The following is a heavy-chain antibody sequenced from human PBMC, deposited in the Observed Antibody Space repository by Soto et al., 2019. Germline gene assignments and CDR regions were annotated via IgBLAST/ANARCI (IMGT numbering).Heavy chain of an antibody. Sequence: QVQLVQSGAEVKKPGSSVKVSCKASGGTFSSYAISWVRQAPGQGLEWMGGIIPIFGTANYAQKFQGRVTITADESTSTAYMELSSLRSEDTAVYYCARGDPMVRGVIIHYYYYGMDVWGQGTTVTVSS. CDR2: IIPIFGTA. CDR1: GGTFSSYA. V-gene: IGHV1-69*01. D-gene: IGHD3-10*01. J-gene: IGHJ6*02. CDR3: ARGDPMVRGVIIHYYYYGMDV.